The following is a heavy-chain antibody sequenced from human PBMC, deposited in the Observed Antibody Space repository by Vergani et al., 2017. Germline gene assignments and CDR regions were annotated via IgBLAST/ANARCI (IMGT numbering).Heavy chain of an antibody. V-gene: IGHV4-39*01. CDR3: ARQFWVSQGVGAFET. D-gene: IGHD3-16*01. J-gene: IGHJ3*02. CDR2: IYHTGSA. CDR1: GGSINPSSSF. Sequence: QVQLQESGPGLVKPSETLSLICTVSGGSINPSSSFWGWIRQPPGRGLEWIGSIYHTGSAYYNPSLKSRVTVSVDTSMNQVSLRLTTLTAADTAVYYCARQFWVSQGVGAFETWGRGTEVSVSS.